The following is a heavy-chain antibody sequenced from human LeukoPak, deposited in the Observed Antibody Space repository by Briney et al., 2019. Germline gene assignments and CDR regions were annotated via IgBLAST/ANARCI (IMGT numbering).Heavy chain of an antibody. CDR3: ARALEGYCSSTSCYTMNWFDP. J-gene: IGHJ5*02. CDR2: INPNSGGT. CDR1: GYTFTGYY. Sequence: ASVKVSCKASGYTFTGYYMHWVRQAPGQGLEWMGWINPNSGGTNYAQKFQGRVTMTRDTSISTAYMELSRLRSDDTAVYYCARALEGYCSSTSCYTMNWFDPWGQGTLVTVPS. V-gene: IGHV1-2*02. D-gene: IGHD2-2*02.